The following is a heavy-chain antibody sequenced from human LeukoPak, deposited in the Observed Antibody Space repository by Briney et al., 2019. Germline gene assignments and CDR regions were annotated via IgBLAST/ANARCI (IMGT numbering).Heavy chain of an antibody. CDR3: AELGITMIGGV. Sequence: GGSLRLSCAASGFTFSSYGMSWVRQAPGKGLEWVSAISGSGGSTYYADSVKGRFTISRDNSKNTLYLQMNSLRAEDKAVYYCAELGITMIGGVWGKGTTVTISS. J-gene: IGHJ6*04. V-gene: IGHV3-23*01. D-gene: IGHD3-10*02. CDR2: ISGSGGST. CDR1: GFTFSSYG.